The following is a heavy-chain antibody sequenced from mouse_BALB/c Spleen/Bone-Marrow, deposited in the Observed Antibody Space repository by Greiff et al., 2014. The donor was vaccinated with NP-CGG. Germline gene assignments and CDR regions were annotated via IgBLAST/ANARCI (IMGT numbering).Heavy chain of an antibody. Sequence: QVQLQQPGAELMKPGASVKISCKATGYTFSSYWIEWVKQRPGHGLEWIGEILPGSGSTNYNEKFKGKATFTADISSNTAYMQLSSLTSEDSAVYYCARWVPYWEFAYWGQGTLVTVSA. J-gene: IGHJ3*01. CDR2: ILPGSGST. V-gene: IGHV1-9*01. D-gene: IGHD4-1*01. CDR3: ARWVPYWEFAY. CDR1: GYTFSSYW.